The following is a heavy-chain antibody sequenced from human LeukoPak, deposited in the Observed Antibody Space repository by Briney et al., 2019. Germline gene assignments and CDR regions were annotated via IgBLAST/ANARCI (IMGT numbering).Heavy chain of an antibody. V-gene: IGHV4-31*11. D-gene: IGHD2-21*02. Sequence: SETLSLTCAVSGDSVSSGGYYWTWIRQHPGKGLEWIGYISNSGTTSYSPSLKSRVSISVDTSNNQFSLRLSSVTAADTAVYYCARDVVVTSSPDAFDIWGQGTMVTVSS. CDR1: GDSVSSGGYY. CDR2: ISNSGTT. CDR3: ARDVVVTSSPDAFDI. J-gene: IGHJ3*02.